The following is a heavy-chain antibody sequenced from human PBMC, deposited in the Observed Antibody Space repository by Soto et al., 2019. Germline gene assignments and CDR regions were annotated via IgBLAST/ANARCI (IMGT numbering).Heavy chain of an antibody. CDR3: ARSGRSSGYLIFDY. CDR1: GGSISSYY. Sequence: TSETLSLTCTVSGGSISSYYWSWIRQPAGKGLEWIGRIYTSGSTNYNPSLKSRVTMSVDTSKNQFSLKLSSVTAADTAVYYCARSGRSSGYLIFDYWGQGTLVTVSS. D-gene: IGHD3-22*01. J-gene: IGHJ4*02. CDR2: IYTSGST. V-gene: IGHV4-4*07.